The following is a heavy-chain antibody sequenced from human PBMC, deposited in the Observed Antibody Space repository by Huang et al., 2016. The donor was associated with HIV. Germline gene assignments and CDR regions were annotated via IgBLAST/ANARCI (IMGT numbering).Heavy chain of an antibody. CDR2: IDWDDDK. D-gene: IGHD6-19*01. CDR1: GFSLTTGGMC. J-gene: IGHJ4*02. Sequence: QVTLRESGPALVKPTQTLTLTCTFSGFSLTTGGMCLTWIRQPPGKALEWIARIDWDDDKYYSPSLKTRLTIAKDTSRKQVVLKMTNMDHDDTATYYCARVSGSGWLIDYWGLGTLVTVSS. V-gene: IGHV2-70*15. CDR3: ARVSGSGWLIDY.